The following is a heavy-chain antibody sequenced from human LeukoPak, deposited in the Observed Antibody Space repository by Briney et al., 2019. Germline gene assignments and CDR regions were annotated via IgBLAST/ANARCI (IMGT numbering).Heavy chain of an antibody. V-gene: IGHV3-21*01. CDR3: AREHVGYCSSTSCYGYYYYYMDV. CDR1: GFTFSSYS. J-gene: IGHJ6*03. CDR2: ISSSSSYI. Sequence: GGSLRPSCAASGFTFSSYSMNWVRQAPGKGLEWVSSISSSSSYIYYADSVKGRFTISRDNAKNSLYLQMNSLRAEDTAVYYCAREHVGYCSSTSCYGYYYYYMDVWGKGTTVTVSS. D-gene: IGHD2-2*01.